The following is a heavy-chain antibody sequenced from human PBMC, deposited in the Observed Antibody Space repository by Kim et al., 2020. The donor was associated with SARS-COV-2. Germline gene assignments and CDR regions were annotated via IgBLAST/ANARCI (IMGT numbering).Heavy chain of an antibody. D-gene: IGHD1-26*01. CDR1: GFTFSSYG. CDR2: ISYDGSNK. V-gene: IGHV3-30*18. J-gene: IGHJ5*02. Sequence: GGSLRLSCAASGFTFSSYGMHWVRQAPGKGLEWVAVISYDGSNKYYADSVKGRFTISRDNSKNTLYLQMNSLRAEDTAVYYCAKDPGSYPNWFDPWGQGTLVTVSS. CDR3: AKDPGSYPNWFDP.